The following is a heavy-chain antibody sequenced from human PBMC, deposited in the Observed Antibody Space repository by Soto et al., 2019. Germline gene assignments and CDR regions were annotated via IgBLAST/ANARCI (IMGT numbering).Heavy chain of an antibody. V-gene: IGHV1-46*01. CDR3: ALMYTPSTIFGVVPSYYGMDV. J-gene: IGHJ6*02. CDR2: INPSGGST. Sequence: QVQLVQSGAEVKKPGASVKVSCKASGYTFTSYYMHWVRQAPGQGLEWMGIINPSGGSTSYAQKFQGRVTMTRDTSTSTVYMELSSLRSEDTAVYYCALMYTPSTIFGVVPSYYGMDVWGQGTTVTVSS. CDR1: GYTFTSYY. D-gene: IGHD3-3*01.